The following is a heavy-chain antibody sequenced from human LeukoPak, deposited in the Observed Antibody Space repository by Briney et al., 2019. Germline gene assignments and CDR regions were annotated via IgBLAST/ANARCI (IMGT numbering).Heavy chain of an antibody. CDR2: ISPYSGNT. CDR1: GYTFTSYG. CDR3: ARDGTWGRYYYDSTGYDYYFDY. Sequence: ASVKVSCKASGYTFTSYGISWVRQAPGQGLEWMGWISPYSGNTNYAQKLQGRVTMTTDTSTSTAYMELRSLRSDDTAVYYCARDGTWGRYYYDSTGYDYYFDYCGHGTLVTVSS. V-gene: IGHV1-18*01. J-gene: IGHJ4*01. D-gene: IGHD3-22*01.